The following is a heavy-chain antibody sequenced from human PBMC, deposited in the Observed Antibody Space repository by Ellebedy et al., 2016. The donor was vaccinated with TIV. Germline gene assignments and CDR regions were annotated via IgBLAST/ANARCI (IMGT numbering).Heavy chain of an antibody. V-gene: IGHV5-51*01. CDR2: IYPDDSDT. CDR1: GYSFTSYW. Sequence: KVSXKGSGYSFTSYWIGWVRQMPGKGLEWMGIIYPDDSDTRYSPSFQGQVTISVDKSTGTAYLQWSSLKASDTAMYYCARHGWESLPYWHLDLWGRGTLVTVSS. CDR3: ARHGWESLPYWHLDL. J-gene: IGHJ2*01. D-gene: IGHD1-26*01.